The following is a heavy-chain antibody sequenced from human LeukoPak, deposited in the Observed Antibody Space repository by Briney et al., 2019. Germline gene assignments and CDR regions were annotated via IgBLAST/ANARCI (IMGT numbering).Heavy chain of an antibody. D-gene: IGHD2/OR15-2a*01. CDR1: GNYL. J-gene: IGHJ4*02. CDR2: INSDGSWT. V-gene: IGHV3-74*01. Sequence: PGGSLRLSCAASGNYLMHWVRQAPGKGLVWVSHINSDGSWTSYADPVKGRFTISKDNAKNTVYLQMNNLRAEDTAVYYCVSFYEAYWGRGTLVTVSS. CDR3: VSFYEAY.